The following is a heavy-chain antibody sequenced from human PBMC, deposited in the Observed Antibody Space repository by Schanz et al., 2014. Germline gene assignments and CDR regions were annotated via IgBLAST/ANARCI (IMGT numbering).Heavy chain of an antibody. CDR3: TRGGYSYALSAFDI. D-gene: IGHD5-18*01. V-gene: IGHV1-69*02. CDR1: GGTFSTYP. Sequence: QVQLVQSGADVKKPGSSVRVSCKASGGTFSTYPINWLRQAPGQGLEWMGRIIPIHGIVNYAQRFQDIVRITADKSTSTANMELSSLRSDDTALYYCTRGGYSYALSAFDIWGQGTMVTVSS. CDR2: IIPIHGIV. J-gene: IGHJ3*02.